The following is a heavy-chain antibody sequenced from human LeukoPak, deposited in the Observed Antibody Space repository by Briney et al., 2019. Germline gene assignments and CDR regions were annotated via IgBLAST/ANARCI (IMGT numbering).Heavy chain of an antibody. CDR2: IKQDGSEK. CDR3: ARVRYCSSTSCYPGVYYFDY. J-gene: IGHJ4*02. V-gene: IGHV3-7*01. D-gene: IGHD2-2*01. Sequence: GGSLRLSCAASGFTFSSYWMSWVRQAPGKGLEWVANIKQDGSEKYYVDSVRGRFTISRDNAKNSLYLQMNSLRAEDTAVYYCARVRYCSSTSCYPGVYYFDYWGQGTLVTVSS. CDR1: GFTFSSYW.